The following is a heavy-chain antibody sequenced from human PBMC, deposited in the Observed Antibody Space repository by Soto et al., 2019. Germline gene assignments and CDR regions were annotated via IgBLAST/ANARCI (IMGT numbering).Heavy chain of an antibody. Sequence: ASVKVSCKTSGYTFTNHFIHWARQAPGQGPEWMGWISAYNGDTNYAQKLQGRVTMTTDTSTSTAYMELRSLRSDDTAVYYCARGGAFGPAAMLPDYWGQGTLVTVSS. CDR1: GYTFTNHF. D-gene: IGHD2-2*01. CDR3: ARGGAFGPAAMLPDY. J-gene: IGHJ4*02. CDR2: ISAYNGDT. V-gene: IGHV1-18*01.